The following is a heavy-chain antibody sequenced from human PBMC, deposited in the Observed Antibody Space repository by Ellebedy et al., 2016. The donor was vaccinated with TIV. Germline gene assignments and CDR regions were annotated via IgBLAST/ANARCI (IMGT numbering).Heavy chain of an antibody. V-gene: IGHV3-23*01. D-gene: IGHD3-3*01. CDR3: AKGPDPRFGVVKPENSFFDI. J-gene: IGHJ3*02. CDR1: GFTFSSYA. Sequence: PGGSLRLSCAASGFTFSSYAMSWVRQAPGKGLEWVSAISGSGGSTYYADSVKGRFTISRDNSKNTLYLQMNSLRAEDTAVYYCAKGPDPRFGVVKPENSFFDIWGQGTMVTVSS. CDR2: ISGSGGST.